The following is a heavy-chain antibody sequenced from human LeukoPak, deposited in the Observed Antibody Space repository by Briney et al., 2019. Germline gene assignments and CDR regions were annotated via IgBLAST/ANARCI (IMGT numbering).Heavy chain of an antibody. CDR1: GFTFDDYA. J-gene: IGHJ4*02. CDR3: AKDRDSVAAPGGVDY. Sequence: GGSLRLSCAASGFTFDDYAMHWVRQAPGKGLEWVSGISWNSGSIGYADSVKGRFTISRDNSKNSLYLQMNSLRAEDTALYYCAKDRDSVAAPGGVDYWGQGTLVTVSS. CDR2: ISWNSGSI. V-gene: IGHV3-9*01. D-gene: IGHD2-15*01.